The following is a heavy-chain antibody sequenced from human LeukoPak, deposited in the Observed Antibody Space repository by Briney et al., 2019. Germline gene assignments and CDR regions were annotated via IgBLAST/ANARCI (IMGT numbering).Heavy chain of an antibody. V-gene: IGHV3-74*01. Sequence: GGSLRLSCVVSGFTFSSYWMYWVRQAPGKGLVWVSRINTDGSGTRYADSVKGRFTISRDNAKNTLYLQMNSLRAGDTAVYYCARDQGPHYWGQGTLVTVSS. J-gene: IGHJ4*02. CDR1: GFTFSSYW. CDR3: ARDQGPHY. CDR2: INTDGSGT.